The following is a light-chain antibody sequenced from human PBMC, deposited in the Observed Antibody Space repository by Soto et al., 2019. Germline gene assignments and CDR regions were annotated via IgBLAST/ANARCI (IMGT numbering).Light chain of an antibody. CDR2: GAS. V-gene: IGKV3-15*01. Sequence: EIVMTQSPATLSVSPGERATLSCGASQSVSSNLAWYQQKPGQAPRLLIYGASTRATGIPARFSGSGSGTEFTLTISSLQSEDFAFYYCQQYNNWPGTFGQGTKVEIK. J-gene: IGKJ1*01. CDR3: QQYNNWPGT. CDR1: QSVSSN.